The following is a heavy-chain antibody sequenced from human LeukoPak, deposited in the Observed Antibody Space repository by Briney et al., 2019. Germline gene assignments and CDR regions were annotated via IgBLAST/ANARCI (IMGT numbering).Heavy chain of an antibody. Sequence: GGSLRLSCAASGFTFSSYWMSWVRQAPGKVLEWIANIKQDGSEKYYVDSVKGRFTISRDNAKNSLYLQMNSLRAEDTAVYYCARIPRFPVAFDLWGQGTMVTVSS. D-gene: IGHD3-10*01. J-gene: IGHJ3*01. CDR2: IKQDGSEK. V-gene: IGHV3-7*01. CDR3: ARIPRFPVAFDL. CDR1: GFTFSSYW.